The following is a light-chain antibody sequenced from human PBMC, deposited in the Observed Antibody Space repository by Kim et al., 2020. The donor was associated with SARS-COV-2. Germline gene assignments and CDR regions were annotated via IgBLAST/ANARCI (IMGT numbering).Light chain of an antibody. CDR1: QSVSTN. CDR2: GAS. Sequence: EIVLTQSPGTLSLSPGERATLSCRASQSVSTNLVWYQQKPGQAPRLLIYGASTRATGIPARFSGSGSGTEFTLTISSLQSEDFAVYYCQQYNNFRTFGQGTKVDIK. V-gene: IGKV3-15*01. J-gene: IGKJ1*01. CDR3: QQYNNFRT.